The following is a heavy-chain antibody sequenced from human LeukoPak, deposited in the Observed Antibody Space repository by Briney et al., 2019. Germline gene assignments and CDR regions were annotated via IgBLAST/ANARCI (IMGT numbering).Heavy chain of an antibody. CDR1: GYTFTGYY. CDR3: ARDLPDYYDSSGRSNL. D-gene: IGHD3-22*01. V-gene: IGHV1-2*06. Sequence: ASVKVSCKASGYTFTGYYMHWVRQAPGQGLEWMGRINPNSGGTNYAQKFQGRVTMTRDTSISTAYMELSRLRSDDTAVYYCARDLPDYYDSSGRSNLWGRGTLVTVSS. J-gene: IGHJ4*02. CDR2: INPNSGGT.